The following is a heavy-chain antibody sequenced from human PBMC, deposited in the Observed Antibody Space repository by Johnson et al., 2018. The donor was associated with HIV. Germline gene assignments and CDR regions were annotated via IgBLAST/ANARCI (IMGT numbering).Heavy chain of an antibody. J-gene: IGHJ3*02. CDR3: ASSQGSGEGAFDI. Sequence: MMLVESGGGLVQPGGSLRLSCAASGFTFSIYWMTWVRQAPGKGLEWVASIRQDGSEKYFVDSVKGRFTISRDNAKNSLYLQMNSLRVEDTAVYYCASSQGSGEGAFDIWDQGTMVTVSS. V-gene: IGHV3-7*05. D-gene: IGHD2-21*01. CDR1: GFTFSIYW. CDR2: IRQDGSEK.